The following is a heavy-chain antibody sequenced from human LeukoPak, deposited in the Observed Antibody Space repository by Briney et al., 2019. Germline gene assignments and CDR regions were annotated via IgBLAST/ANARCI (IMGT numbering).Heavy chain of an antibody. V-gene: IGHV3-30*03. CDR2: ISYDGSNK. D-gene: IGHD2-2*01. Sequence: PGRSLRLSCAASGFTFSSYGMHWVRQAPGKGLEWVAVISYDGSNKYYADSVKGRFTISRDNSKNTLYLQMNSLRAEDTAVYYCASSTSYLDYWGQGTLVTVSS. CDR1: GFTFSSYG. CDR3: ASSTSYLDY. J-gene: IGHJ4*02.